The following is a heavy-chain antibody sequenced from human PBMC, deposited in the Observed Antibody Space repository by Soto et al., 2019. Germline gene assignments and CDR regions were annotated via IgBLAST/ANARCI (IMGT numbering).Heavy chain of an antibody. Sequence: KSSETLSLTCTVSGGSISSGDYYWSWIRQPPGKGLEWIGYIYYSGSTYYNPSLKSRVTISVDTSKNQFSLKLSSVTAADTAVYYCATLSVHGVKPLRPCLFDYWGQGTMVTVSS. V-gene: IGHV4-30-4*01. CDR1: GGSISSGDYY. CDR2: IYYSGST. CDR3: ATLSVHGVKPLRPCLFDY. D-gene: IGHD4-17*01. J-gene: IGHJ4*02.